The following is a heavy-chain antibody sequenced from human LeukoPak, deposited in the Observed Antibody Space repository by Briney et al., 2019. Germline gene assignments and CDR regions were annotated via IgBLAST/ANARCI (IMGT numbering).Heavy chain of an antibody. Sequence: GGSLRLSCAASGFTFDDYTMHWVRQAPGKDLEWVSVISWDGISTHYADSVKGRFTISRDNSKNSLYLQMNSLRTEDTALYYCAKEKRGSYYFDYWGQGTLVTVSS. CDR1: GFTFDDYT. J-gene: IGHJ4*02. CDR2: ISWDGIST. V-gene: IGHV3-43*01. D-gene: IGHD1-26*01. CDR3: AKEKRGSYYFDY.